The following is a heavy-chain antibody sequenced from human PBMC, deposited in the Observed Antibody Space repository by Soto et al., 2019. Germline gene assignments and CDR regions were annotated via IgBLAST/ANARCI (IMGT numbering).Heavy chain of an antibody. CDR3: AKFPRWELLAAFDY. CDR1: GFTFSIYA. D-gene: IGHD1-26*01. V-gene: IGHV3-23*01. J-gene: IGHJ4*02. CDR2: LSGSGGST. Sequence: PWGSLRLSCAASGFTFSIYAMSWVRQAPGKGLEWVSALSGSGGSTYYADSVKGGFTISRDNSKSTLYLQTISVRAEDTAVYYCAKFPRWELLAAFDYWGQGTLVTVSS.